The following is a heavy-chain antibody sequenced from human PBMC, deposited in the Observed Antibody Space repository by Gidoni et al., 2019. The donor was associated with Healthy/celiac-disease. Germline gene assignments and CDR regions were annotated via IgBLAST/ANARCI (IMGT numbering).Heavy chain of an antibody. Sequence: QVQLQQWGAGLLKPSETLSLTCAVYGGSFSGYYWSWIRQPPGKGLEWIGEINHSGSTNYNPSLKSRVTISVDTSKNQFSLKLSSVTAADTAVYYCARVMALPSVFDYWGQGTLVTVSS. D-gene: IGHD1-26*01. J-gene: IGHJ4*02. CDR1: GGSFSGYY. CDR2: INHSGST. V-gene: IGHV4-34*01. CDR3: ARVMALPSVFDY.